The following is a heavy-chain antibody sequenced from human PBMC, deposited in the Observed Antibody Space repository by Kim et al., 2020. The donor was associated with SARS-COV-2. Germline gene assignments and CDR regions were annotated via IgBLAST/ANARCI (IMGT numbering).Heavy chain of an antibody. CDR3: AKGAGLLWFGECR. V-gene: IGHV3-30*02. D-gene: IGHD3-10*01. Sequence: ADAVKGRFTISRDNSKNTLYLQMNSLRAEDTAVYYCAKGAGLLWFGECRGGQVTLVTVSS. J-gene: IGHJ4*02.